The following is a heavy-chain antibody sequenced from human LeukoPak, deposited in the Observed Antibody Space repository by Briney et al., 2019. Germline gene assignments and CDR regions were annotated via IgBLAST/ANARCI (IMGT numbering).Heavy chain of an antibody. Sequence: SETLSLTCTVSGGSISSYYWSWIPQPAGKGLEWIGRIYTSGSTNYNPSLKSRVTMSVDTSKNQFSLKLSSVTAADTAVYYCARDLFLSSGYDWVDAFDIWGQGTMVTVSS. CDR2: IYTSGST. D-gene: IGHD5-12*01. CDR3: ARDLFLSSGYDWVDAFDI. CDR1: GGSISSYY. J-gene: IGHJ3*02. V-gene: IGHV4-4*07.